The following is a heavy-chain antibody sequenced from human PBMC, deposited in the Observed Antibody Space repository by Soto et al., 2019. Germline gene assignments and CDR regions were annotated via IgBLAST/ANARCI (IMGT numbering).Heavy chain of an antibody. CDR2: TYYRSKWYN. D-gene: IGHD6-13*01. J-gene: IGHJ6*02. Sequence: PSQTLSLTCAISGDSVSSNSAAWNWIRQSPSRGLEWLGRTYYRSKWYNDYAVSVKSRITINPDTSKNQFSLQLNSVTPEDTAVYYCARGDSSSWSYYYYGMDVCGQGTTVTVSS. CDR1: GDSVSSNSAA. V-gene: IGHV6-1*01. CDR3: ARGDSSSWSYYYYGMDV.